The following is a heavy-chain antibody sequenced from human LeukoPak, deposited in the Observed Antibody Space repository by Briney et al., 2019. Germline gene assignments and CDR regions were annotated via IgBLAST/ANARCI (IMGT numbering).Heavy chain of an antibody. CDR1: GYTLTELS. V-gene: IGHV1-24*01. J-gene: IGHJ4*02. CDR2: FDPGDGET. CDR3: AHGKGRWLHLIY. Sequence: ASVKVSCKVSGYTLTELSMHWVRQAPGKGLEWMGGFDPGDGETIYAQKFQGRVTMTEDTSTDTAYMELSSLGSEDTAVYYCAHGKGRWLHLIYWGQGTLVTVSS. D-gene: IGHD5-24*01.